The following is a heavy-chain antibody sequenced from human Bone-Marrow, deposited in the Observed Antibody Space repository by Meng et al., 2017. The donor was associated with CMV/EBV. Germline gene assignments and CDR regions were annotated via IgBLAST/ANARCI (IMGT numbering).Heavy chain of an antibody. J-gene: IGHJ6*02. V-gene: IGHV1-18*01. CDR1: CYTFTSYG. Sequence: ASVKVSCKASCYTFTSYGISWVRQAPGQGLEWMGWISAYNGNTNYAQKLQGRVTMTTDTSTSTAYMELRSLRSDDTAVYYCARDERLAIFPPEGMDVWGQGTTVTVSS. CDR2: ISAYNGNT. CDR3: ARDERLAIFPPEGMDV. D-gene: IGHD3-9*01.